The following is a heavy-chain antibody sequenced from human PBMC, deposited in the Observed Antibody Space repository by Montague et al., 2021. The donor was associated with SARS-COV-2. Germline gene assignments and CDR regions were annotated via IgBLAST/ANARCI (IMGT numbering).Heavy chain of an antibody. V-gene: IGHV4-59*08. CDR3: ARHLRVTTVTSHMYHYAMDI. J-gene: IGHJ6*02. CDR2: IYYSGST. Sequence: SETLSLTCSVSGDSISNYSWSWIRQSPGKGLEWIGYIYYSGSTNYNPSLTSRVTISVDTSKNQVSLKLTSVTAVDTAVYYCARHLRVTTVTSHMYHYAMDIWGQGTTVTVSS. CDR1: GDSISNYS. D-gene: IGHD4-11*01.